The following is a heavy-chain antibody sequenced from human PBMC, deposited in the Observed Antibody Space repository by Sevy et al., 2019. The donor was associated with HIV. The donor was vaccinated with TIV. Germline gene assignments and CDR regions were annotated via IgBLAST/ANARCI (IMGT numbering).Heavy chain of an antibody. CDR2: LGSGGVTT. CDR1: GFTFSTYA. Sequence: GSLRLSCAASGFTFSTYAMNWVRQAPGKGLEWVSTLGSGGVTTYYADSVGGRFTISRDISKNTLFLQMNSLRADDTAVYYCTRYALTSRTWFDPWGQGTLVTVSS. CDR3: TRYALTSRTWFDP. D-gene: IGHD7-27*01. J-gene: IGHJ5*02. V-gene: IGHV3-23*01.